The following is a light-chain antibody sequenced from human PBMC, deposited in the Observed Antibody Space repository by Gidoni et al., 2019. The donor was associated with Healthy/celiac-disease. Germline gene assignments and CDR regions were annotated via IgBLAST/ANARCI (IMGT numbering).Light chain of an antibody. Sequence: HTVVTPEPPLTVSPGGTVTLTCASSTGAVTSGYYPNWFQQKPGQAPRALIDSTSNKHSWTPARFSGSLLGGKAALTLSGVQPEDEAEYYCLLYYGGAQVFGGGTKLTVL. CDR1: TGAVTSGYY. CDR3: LLYYGGAQV. CDR2: STS. V-gene: IGLV7-43*01. J-gene: IGLJ3*02.